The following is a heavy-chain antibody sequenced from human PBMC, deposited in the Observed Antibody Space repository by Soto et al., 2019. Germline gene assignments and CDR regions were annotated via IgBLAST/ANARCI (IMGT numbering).Heavy chain of an antibody. D-gene: IGHD4-4*01. J-gene: IGHJ6*02. Sequence: XDSLKVSCKCSGYSFTSYWISLVRQMPGKGLEWMGRIDPSDSYTNYSPSFQGHVTISADKSISTAYLQWSSLKASDTAMYYCARHYSNSQSPGNGMDVCGQRTTVTVSS. CDR1: GYSFTSYW. CDR2: IDPSDSYT. CDR3: ARHYSNSQSPGNGMDV. V-gene: IGHV5-10-1*01.